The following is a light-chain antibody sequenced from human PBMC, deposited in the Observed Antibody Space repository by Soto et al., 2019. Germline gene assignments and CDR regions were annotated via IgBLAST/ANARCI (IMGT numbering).Light chain of an antibody. Sequence: EVVLTQSPGTLSLSPGERATLSCRTSQSVVNYQLAWYRQKPGQAPRLLIYNTFHRATGIPDRFSGTGSETDFTLTISSLQPEDFATYYCHQSYSTPQTFGRGTKVDIK. CDR1: QSVVNYQ. CDR3: HQSYSTPQT. CDR2: NTF. J-gene: IGKJ3*01. V-gene: IGKV3D-20*02.